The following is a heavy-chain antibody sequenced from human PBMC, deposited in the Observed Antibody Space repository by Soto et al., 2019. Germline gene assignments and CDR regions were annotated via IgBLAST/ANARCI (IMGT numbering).Heavy chain of an antibody. CDR3: AKMSSENYYDPVFS. Sequence: QVQLVESGGGLLKPSGSLGIPCEASGFPFSAINLSWAPRAPGRGWGWVSYISSSGNTIYYADSVKGRFTISRDNAKNSVYLQMNSLRAEDTALYFCAKMSSENYYDPVFSWGQGTLVTVSS. CDR1: GFPFSAIN. V-gene: IGHV3-11*01. D-gene: IGHD3-22*01. CDR2: ISSSGNTI. J-gene: IGHJ4*02.